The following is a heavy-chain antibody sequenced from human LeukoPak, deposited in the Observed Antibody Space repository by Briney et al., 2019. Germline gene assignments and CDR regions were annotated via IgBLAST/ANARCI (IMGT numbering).Heavy chain of an antibody. CDR3: AKGAAAATGTHDAFDI. D-gene: IGHD6-13*01. CDR2: ISGSGGST. CDR1: GFTFSSYA. Sequence: GGSLRLSCAASGFTFSSYAMSWVRKAPGKGLEWVSAISGSGGSTYYADSVKGRFTISRDNSKNTLYLQMNSLRAEDTAVYYCAKGAAAATGTHDAFDIWGQGTMVTVSS. J-gene: IGHJ3*02. V-gene: IGHV3-23*01.